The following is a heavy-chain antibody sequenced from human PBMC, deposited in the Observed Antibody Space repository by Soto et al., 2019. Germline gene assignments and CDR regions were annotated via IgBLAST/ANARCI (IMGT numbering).Heavy chain of an antibody. CDR2: INHSGST. CDR1: GGSFSGYY. Sequence: SETLSLTCAVYGGSFSGYYWSWIRQPPGKGLEWIGEINHSGSTNYNPSLKSRVTISVDTSKNQFSLKLSSVTAADTAVYYCASVDTAMVTGDWGQGTLVTVSS. J-gene: IGHJ4*02. CDR3: ASVDTAMVTGD. D-gene: IGHD5-18*01. V-gene: IGHV4-34*01.